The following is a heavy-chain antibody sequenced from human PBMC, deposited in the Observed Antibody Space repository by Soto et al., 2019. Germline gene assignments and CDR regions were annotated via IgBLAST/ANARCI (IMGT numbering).Heavy chain of an antibody. CDR2: IYYSGST. V-gene: IGHV4-59*01. D-gene: IGHD6-19*01. CDR3: ARDEQSGWFDP. J-gene: IGHJ5*02. Sequence: SETLSLTCTVSGGSISSYYWSWIRQPPGKGLEWIGYIYYSGSTNYNPSLKSRVTIPVDTPKNQFSLKLSSVTAADTAVYYCARDEQSGWFDPWGQGTLVTVSS. CDR1: GGSISSYY.